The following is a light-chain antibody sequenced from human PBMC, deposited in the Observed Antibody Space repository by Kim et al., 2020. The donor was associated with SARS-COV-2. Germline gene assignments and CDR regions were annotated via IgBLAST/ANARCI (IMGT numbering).Light chain of an antibody. Sequence: SQGERATLSCRASQSVASSLAWYQQKPGQAPRLLIQDASTRATGLPDRLSGSGSGTEFTLTSSRLQYEDFAVYYCQQYNNWPPITFGQGTRLEIK. CDR1: QSVASS. CDR3: QQYNNWPPIT. V-gene: IGKV3-15*01. J-gene: IGKJ5*01. CDR2: DAS.